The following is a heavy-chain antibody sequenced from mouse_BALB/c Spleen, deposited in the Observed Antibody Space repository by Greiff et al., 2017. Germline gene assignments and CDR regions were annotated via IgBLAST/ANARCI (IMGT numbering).Heavy chain of an antibody. D-gene: IGHD2-10*02. CDR2: ISSGSSTI. V-gene: IGHV5-17*02. Sequence: EVKLMESGGGLVQPGGSRKLSCAASGFTFSSFGMHWVRQAPEKGLEWVAYISSGSSTIYYADTVKGRFTISRDNPKNTLFLQMTSLRSEDTAMYYCARQIPYGNSAWFAYWGQGTLVTVSA. CDR1: GFTFSSFG. J-gene: IGHJ3*01. CDR3: ARQIPYGNSAWFAY.